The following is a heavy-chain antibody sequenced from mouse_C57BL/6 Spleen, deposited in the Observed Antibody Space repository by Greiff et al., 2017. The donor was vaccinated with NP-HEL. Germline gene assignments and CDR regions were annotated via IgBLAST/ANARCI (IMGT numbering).Heavy chain of an antibody. Sequence: QVQLQQSGPELVKPGASVKISCKASGYAFSSSWMNWVKQRPGKGLEWIGRIYPGDGDTNYNGKFKGKATLTADKSSSTAYMQLSSLTSEDSAVYFCARSDFYGYAMDYWGQGTSVTVSS. CDR1: GYAFSSSW. D-gene: IGHD1-1*01. J-gene: IGHJ4*01. CDR3: ARSDFYGYAMDY. V-gene: IGHV1-82*01. CDR2: IYPGDGDT.